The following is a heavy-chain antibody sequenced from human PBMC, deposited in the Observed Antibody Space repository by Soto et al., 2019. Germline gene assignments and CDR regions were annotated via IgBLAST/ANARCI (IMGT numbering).Heavy chain of an antibody. V-gene: IGHV3-23*01. CDR3: AKTFRGGDCY. Sequence: EVQLLESGGGLVQPGGSLRLSCAASGFTFSSYSMSWVRQAPGQGLEWVSVISGSGGTTSYADSVKGRFTISRDNSKHTLYLQMNSLRAEDTALYYCAKTFRGGDCYWGQGTLVTVSS. D-gene: IGHD2-21*02. CDR2: ISGSGGTT. J-gene: IGHJ4*02. CDR1: GFTFSSYS.